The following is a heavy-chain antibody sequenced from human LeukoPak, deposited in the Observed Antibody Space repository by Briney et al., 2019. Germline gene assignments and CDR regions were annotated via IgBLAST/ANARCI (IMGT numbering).Heavy chain of an antibody. J-gene: IGHJ3*02. D-gene: IGHD3/OR15-3a*01. CDR3: AKDDIPANGLYDAFDI. CDR2: IGGVGGDT. Sequence: PGGSLRLSCGASGFTSGLTFGNYAMSWVRQAPGKGLEWVATIGGVGGDTYYADSVKGRFTISRDNSKNTLNLQMNCLRAEDTAVYYCAKDDIPANGLYDAFDIWGQGTKVTVSA. V-gene: IGHV3-23*01. CDR1: GFTSGLTFGNYA.